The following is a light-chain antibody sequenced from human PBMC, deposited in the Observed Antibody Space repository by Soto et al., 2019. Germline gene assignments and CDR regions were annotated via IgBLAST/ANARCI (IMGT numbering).Light chain of an antibody. CDR2: AAS. V-gene: IGKV1-27*01. CDR1: QAISNS. CDR3: QKYHSAPFS. Sequence: DIQMTQSPSSLSASVGDRVTITCRASQAISNSLAWYQQKPGKVPKVLIYAASTLQSGVPSRFSGSGSGTDFTLTITSLQPENVATYFCQKYHSAPFSFGAGSKLNI. J-gene: IGKJ3*01.